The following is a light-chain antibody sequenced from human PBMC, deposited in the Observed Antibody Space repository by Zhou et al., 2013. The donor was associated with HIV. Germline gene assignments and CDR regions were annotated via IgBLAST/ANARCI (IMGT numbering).Light chain of an antibody. CDR3: CSYSTSTTFIL. CDR1: SSDVGGYNH. V-gene: IGLV2-14*01. Sequence: QSALTQPASVSGSPGQSITISCTGTSSDVGGYNHICWYQQHPGKAPKLIIYEVSDRPSGVSNRFSGSKSGNTASLTISGLQAEDEADYYCCSYSTSTTFILFGGGTKLTVL. CDR2: EVS. J-gene: IGLJ3*02.